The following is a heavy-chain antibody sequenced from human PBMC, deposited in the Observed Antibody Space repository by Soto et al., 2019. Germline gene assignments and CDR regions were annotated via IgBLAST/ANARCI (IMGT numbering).Heavy chain of an antibody. CDR3: ARRREVFPAADMFNCLDY. J-gene: IGHJ4*02. CDR2: IFHGGST. V-gene: IGHV4-30-2*01. Sequence: PSETLSLTCALSAPPITCRDYSRNWIRQPPAKCLEWIGYIFHGGSTYYNPSLRSRVTISVNRSRTQFSLKMSSVTAADTALYYCARRREVFPAADMFNCLDYWGPGALVTIFS. D-gene: IGHD1-1*01. CDR1: APPITCRDYS.